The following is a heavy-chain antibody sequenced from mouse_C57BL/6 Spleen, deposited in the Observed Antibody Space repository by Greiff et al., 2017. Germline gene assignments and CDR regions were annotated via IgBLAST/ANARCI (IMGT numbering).Heavy chain of an antibody. D-gene: IGHD1-1*01. CDR3: ARFTTVVATDWYFDV. Sequence: EVQLQQSGPELVKPGASVKMSCKASGYTFTDYNMHWVKQSHGKSLEWIGYINPNNGGTSYNQKFKGKATLTVNKSSSTAYMELRSLTSEDSAVYYCARFTTVVATDWYFDVWGTGTTVTVAS. V-gene: IGHV1-22*01. J-gene: IGHJ1*03. CDR1: GYTFTDYN. CDR2: INPNNGGT.